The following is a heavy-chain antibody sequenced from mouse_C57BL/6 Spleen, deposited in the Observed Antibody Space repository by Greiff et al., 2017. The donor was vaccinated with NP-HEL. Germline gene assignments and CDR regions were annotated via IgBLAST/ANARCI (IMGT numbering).Heavy chain of an antibody. Sequence: EVMLVESGGGLVKPGGSLKLSCAASGFTFSSYAMSWVRQTPEKRLEWVATISDGGSYTYYPDNVKGRFTISRDNAKNNLYLQMSHLKSEDTAMYYCAREDYGNEFAYWGQGTLVTVSA. J-gene: IGHJ3*01. D-gene: IGHD2-1*01. CDR3: AREDYGNEFAY. V-gene: IGHV5-4*01. CDR2: ISDGGSYT. CDR1: GFTFSSYA.